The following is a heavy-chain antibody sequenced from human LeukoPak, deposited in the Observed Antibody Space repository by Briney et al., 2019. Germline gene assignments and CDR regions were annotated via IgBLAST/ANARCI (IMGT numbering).Heavy chain of an antibody. CDR3: AKDIGGSYVVYSAFDI. Sequence: GGSLRLSCAASGFTFSSYAMSWVRQAPGKGLEWVSAISGSGGSTYYADSVKGRFTISRDNAKNSLYLQMNSLRAEDTALYYCAKDIGGSYVVYSAFDIWGQGTMVTVSS. CDR2: ISGSGGST. CDR1: GFTFSSYA. J-gene: IGHJ3*02. D-gene: IGHD1-26*01. V-gene: IGHV3-23*01.